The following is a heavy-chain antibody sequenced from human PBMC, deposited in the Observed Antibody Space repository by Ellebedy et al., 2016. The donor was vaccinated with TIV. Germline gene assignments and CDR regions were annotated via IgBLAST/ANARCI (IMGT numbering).Heavy chain of an antibody. CDR1: GGSFSGYY. CDR3: AGETCSSSSCWFYYGMDV. J-gene: IGHJ6*02. CDR2: INHSGST. Sequence: SETLSLXXAVYGGSFSGYYWSWIRQPPGKGLEWTAEINHSGSTNYNPSLKSRVTMSVDTPKNQFSLKLTSVTAADTAVYYCAGETCSSSSCWFYYGMDVWGQGTTVTVSS. D-gene: IGHD2-2*01. V-gene: IGHV4-34*01.